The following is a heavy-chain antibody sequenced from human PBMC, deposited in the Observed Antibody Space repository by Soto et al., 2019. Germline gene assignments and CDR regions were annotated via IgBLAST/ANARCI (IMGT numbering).Heavy chain of an antibody. CDR3: ARDLRYSGSYQGWFDP. CDR1: GYTFTSYG. D-gene: IGHD1-26*01. CDR2: ISAYNGNT. V-gene: IGHV1-18*01. Sequence: GASVKVSCKASGYTFTSYGISWVRQAPGQGLEWMGWISAYNGNTNYAQKLQGRVTMTTDTSTSTAYMELRSLRSDDTAVYHRARDLRYSGSYQGWFDPWGQGTLVTLS. J-gene: IGHJ5*02.